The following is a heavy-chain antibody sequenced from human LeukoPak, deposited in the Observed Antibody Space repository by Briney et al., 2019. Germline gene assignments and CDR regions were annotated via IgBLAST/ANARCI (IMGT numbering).Heavy chain of an antibody. Sequence: GGSLRLSCAASGFTFSSYEMNWVRQAPGKGLEGISYISSSGSSIYYADSVKGRFTISRDNAKNSLYLQMSSLRAEDTALYYCAKDGYYDSSDSYGFDYWGQGTLDTVSS. CDR1: GFTFSSYE. CDR3: AKDGYYDSSDSYGFDY. V-gene: IGHV3-48*03. CDR2: ISSSGSSI. J-gene: IGHJ4*02. D-gene: IGHD3-22*01.